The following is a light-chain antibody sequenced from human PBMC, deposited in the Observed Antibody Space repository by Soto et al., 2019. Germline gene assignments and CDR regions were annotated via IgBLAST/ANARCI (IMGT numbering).Light chain of an antibody. V-gene: IGKV1-5*01. CDR1: QSITTW. Sequence: DIQMTQSPSTVSAYVGDSVTITCRASQSITTWLAWYQQRPGKAPKLLIYAASTLQSGVPSRFSGSGSGTDFTLTISCLQSEDFATYYCQQYYSYPRKFGQGTKVDIK. J-gene: IGKJ1*01. CDR3: QQYYSYPRK. CDR2: AAS.